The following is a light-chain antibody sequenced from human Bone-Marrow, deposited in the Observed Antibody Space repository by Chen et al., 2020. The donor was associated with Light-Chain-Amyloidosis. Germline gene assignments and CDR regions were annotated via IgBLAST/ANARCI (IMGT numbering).Light chain of an antibody. CDR3: SSYTITNTLV. CDR2: EVT. Sequence: QSALTQPASVSGSPGQSITISCTGTSSDVGGDNHVSWYQQHPDKAPKLMIYEVTNRPSWVPDRFSGSKSDNTASLTISVLQTEDEADYFCSSYTITNTLVFGSGTRVIVL. V-gene: IGLV2-14*01. CDR1: SSDVGGDNH. J-gene: IGLJ1*01.